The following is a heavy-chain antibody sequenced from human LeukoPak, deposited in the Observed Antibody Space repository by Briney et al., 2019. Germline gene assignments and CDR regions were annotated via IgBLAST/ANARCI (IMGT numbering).Heavy chain of an antibody. Sequence: KLGESLKISCKGSGYSFTSYWIGWVRQMPGKGLEWMEIIYPGDSDTRYSPSFQGQVTISADKSISTAYLQWSSLKASDTAVYYCARSGYSYGSGAFDTWGQGTMVTVSS. CDR1: GYSFTSYW. CDR2: IYPGDSDT. CDR3: ARSGYSYGSGAFDT. D-gene: IGHD5-18*01. J-gene: IGHJ3*02. V-gene: IGHV5-51*01.